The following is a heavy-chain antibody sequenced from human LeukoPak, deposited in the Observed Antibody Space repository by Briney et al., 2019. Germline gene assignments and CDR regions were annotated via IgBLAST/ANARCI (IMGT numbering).Heavy chain of an antibody. J-gene: IGHJ5*02. D-gene: IGHD5-18*01. CDR1: GFTFDDYA. CDR3: AKDMKAMATNLFDP. V-gene: IGHV3-9*01. Sequence: PGRSLRLSCAASGFTFDDYAMHWVRQAPGKGLEWVSGISWNSGSIGYADSVKGRFTISRDNAKNSLYLQMNSLRAEDTALYCCAKDMKAMATNLFDPWGQGTLVTVSS. CDR2: ISWNSGSI.